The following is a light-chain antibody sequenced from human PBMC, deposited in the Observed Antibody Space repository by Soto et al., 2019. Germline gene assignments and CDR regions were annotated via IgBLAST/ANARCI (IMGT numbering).Light chain of an antibody. CDR3: QQHGSSPLT. CDR1: QSVSSN. CDR2: GAS. J-gene: IGKJ4*01. Sequence: EIVMTQSPATLSVSPGERATLSCRASQSVSSNLAWYQQKPGQAPRLLIFGASSRATGIADRFSGSGSGTDFTLTISRLEPEDFAVYYCQQHGSSPLTFGGGTKVDIK. V-gene: IGKV3-20*01.